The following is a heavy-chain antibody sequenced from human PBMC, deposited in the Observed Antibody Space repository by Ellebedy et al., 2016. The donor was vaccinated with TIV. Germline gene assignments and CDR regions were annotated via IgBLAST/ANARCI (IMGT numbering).Heavy chain of an antibody. Sequence: GESLKISCAASGFTFSDYYMSWIRQAPGKGLELVSYISGSAITIYYADSVKGRFTLSRDNAKNSLYLQMNSLRAEDTAVYYCARELRTMLRGAYLGYWGQGTLVTVSS. D-gene: IGHD3-10*01. V-gene: IGHV3-11*01. J-gene: IGHJ4*02. CDR3: ARELRTMLRGAYLGY. CDR2: ISGSAITI. CDR1: GFTFSDYY.